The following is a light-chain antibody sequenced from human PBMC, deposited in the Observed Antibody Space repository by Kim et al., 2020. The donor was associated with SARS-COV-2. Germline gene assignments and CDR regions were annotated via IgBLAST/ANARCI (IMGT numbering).Light chain of an antibody. CDR1: SSDVGNYDR. CDR2: EVT. V-gene: IGLV2-18*02. J-gene: IGLJ3*02. CDR3: SSYTTSSTFGVL. Sequence: SVTISCTGTSSDVGNYDRVSWYQQSPGTAPKLMIYEVTNRPSGVPDRFSGSKSANTASLTISGLQPEDEADYYCSSYTTSSTFGVLFGGGTQLTVL.